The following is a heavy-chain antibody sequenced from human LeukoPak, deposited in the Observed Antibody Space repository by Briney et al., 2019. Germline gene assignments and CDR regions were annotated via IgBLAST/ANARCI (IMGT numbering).Heavy chain of an antibody. CDR1: GGTFSSYA. V-gene: IGHV1-69*13. CDR2: IIPIFGTA. D-gene: IGHD3-22*01. J-gene: IGHJ4*02. CDR3: ARVADSSGYYSLFDY. Sequence: ASVKVSCKASGGTFSSYAISWVRQAPGQGLEWMGGIIPIFGTANYAQKFQGRVTITADESTSTAYMELSSLRSEDTAVYYCARVADSSGYYSLFDYWGQGTLVTVSS.